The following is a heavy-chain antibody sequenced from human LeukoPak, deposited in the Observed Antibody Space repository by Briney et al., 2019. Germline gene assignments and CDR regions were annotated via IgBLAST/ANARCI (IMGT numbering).Heavy chain of an antibody. CDR1: GASMTTYY. D-gene: IGHD4-23*01. J-gene: IGHJ4*02. V-gene: IGHV4-59*01. CDR2: VYYSGST. Sequence: SETLSLTCTVSGASMTTYYWTWIRQPPGKGLEWIGYVYYSGSTNYNPSLKSRVTISLDTSKNQFSLKLTSVTAADAAVYYCARGLRWNDYWGQGTLVTVSS. CDR3: ARGLRWNDY.